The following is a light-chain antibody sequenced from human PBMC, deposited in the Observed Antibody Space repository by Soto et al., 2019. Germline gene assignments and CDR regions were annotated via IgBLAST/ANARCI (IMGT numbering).Light chain of an antibody. V-gene: IGLV2-14*01. CDR2: DVY. Sequence: QSALTQPASVSGSPGQSIAISCTGTSSDVGGYNYVSWYQQRPGKAPKLIIYDVYYRPSGVSDRFSGSKSGNTASLIISGLQAEDEGVYYCNSYTGGSTHVVFGGGTKLTVL. J-gene: IGLJ2*01. CDR1: SSDVGGYNY. CDR3: NSYTGGSTHVV.